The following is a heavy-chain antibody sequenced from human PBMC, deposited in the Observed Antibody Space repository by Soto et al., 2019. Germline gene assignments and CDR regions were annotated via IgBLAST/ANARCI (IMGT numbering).Heavy chain of an antibody. D-gene: IGHD3-22*01. Sequence: PVGSLRLSCASSVFTSSDYYMSWIRHSPGKWLEWVSYISSSGSTIYYADSVKGRFTISRDNAKNSLYLQMNSLRAEDTAVYYCARVRGYYYDSSGYFAGSSYRWFEPWGQGTLVIVSS. CDR2: ISSSGSTI. V-gene: IGHV3-11*01. CDR3: ARVRGYYYDSSGYFAGSSYRWFEP. J-gene: IGHJ5*02. CDR1: VFTSSDYY.